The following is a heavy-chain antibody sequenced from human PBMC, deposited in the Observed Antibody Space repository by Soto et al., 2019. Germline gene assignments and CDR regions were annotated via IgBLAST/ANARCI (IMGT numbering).Heavy chain of an antibody. V-gene: IGHV1-18*01. CDR3: ARDQGGSSWWLRYYYGMDV. J-gene: IGHJ6*02. CDR2: ISAYNGNT. CDR1: GYTFTSYG. D-gene: IGHD6-6*01. Sequence: GASVKVSCKASGYTFTSYGISWVRQAPGQGLEWMGWISAYNGNTNYAQELQGRVTMTTDTSTSTAYMELRSLRSDDTAVYYCARDQGGSSWWLRYYYGMDVWGQGTTVTVSS.